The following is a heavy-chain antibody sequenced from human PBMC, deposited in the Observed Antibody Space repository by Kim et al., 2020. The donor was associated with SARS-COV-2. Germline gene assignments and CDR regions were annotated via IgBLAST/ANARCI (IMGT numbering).Heavy chain of an antibody. CDR1: GFTFSSYG. J-gene: IGHJ6*02. D-gene: IGHD5-12*01. CDR2: IWYDGSNK. CDR3: ARAASGYDGWGLDV. V-gene: IGHV3-33*01. Sequence: GGSLRLSCAASGFTFSSYGMHWVRQAPGMGLEWVAVIWYDGSNKYDADSVKGRFTISRDNAKNTLYLQMNSLRAEDTAVYYCARAASGYDGWGLDVWGQGNTVPVSS.